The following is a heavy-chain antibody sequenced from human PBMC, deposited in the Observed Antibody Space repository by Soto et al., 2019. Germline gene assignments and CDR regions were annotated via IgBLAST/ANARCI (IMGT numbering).Heavy chain of an antibody. D-gene: IGHD4-4*01. CDR3: ARHQYNSNLFDY. Sequence: GESLKISCKGSGYSFTSYWIGWVRQMPGKGLEWMGIIFPSDSDTRYSPSFQGQVTISADKSISTAYLQWSSLKASDTATYYCARHQYNSNLFDYWGQGTLVTVSS. CDR1: GYSFTSYW. CDR2: IFPSDSDT. J-gene: IGHJ4*02. V-gene: IGHV5-51*01.